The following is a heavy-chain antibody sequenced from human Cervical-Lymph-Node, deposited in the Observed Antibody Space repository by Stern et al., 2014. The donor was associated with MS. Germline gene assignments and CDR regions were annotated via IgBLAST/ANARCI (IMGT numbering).Heavy chain of an antibody. CDR1: GFTFSSYA. J-gene: IGHJ6*02. Sequence: VQLVESGGGVVQPGRSLRLSCAASGFTFSSYAMHWVRQAPGKGLEWVAVISYGGSNKYYADSVTGRFTISRDNSKNTLYLQMNSLRAEDTAVYYCARANYDFWSGYPDFHYYGMDVWGQGTTVTVSS. V-gene: IGHV3-30-3*01. D-gene: IGHD3-3*01. CDR3: ARANYDFWSGYPDFHYYGMDV. CDR2: ISYGGSNK.